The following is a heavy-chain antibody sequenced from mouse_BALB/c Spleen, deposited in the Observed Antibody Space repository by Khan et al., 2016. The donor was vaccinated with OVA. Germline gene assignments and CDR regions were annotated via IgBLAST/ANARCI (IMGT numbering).Heavy chain of an antibody. Sequence: QVQLQQSGAELVKPGASVNLSCKASGYTFTNYDINWVRQRPEQGLEWIGWLFPGDGSPKYNEKFKGKATLTTDKSSSTAYMQLSRLTSEDSAVYFCARRRGTYDYWGQGTTLTVSS. CDR3: ARRRGTYDY. V-gene: IGHV1-85*01. D-gene: IGHD2-10*01. CDR2: LFPGDGSP. J-gene: IGHJ2*01. CDR1: GYTFTNYD.